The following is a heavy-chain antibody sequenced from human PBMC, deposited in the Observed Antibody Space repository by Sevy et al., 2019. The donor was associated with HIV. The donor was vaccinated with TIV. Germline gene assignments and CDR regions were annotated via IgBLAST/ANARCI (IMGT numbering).Heavy chain of an antibody. V-gene: IGHV3-49*03. Sequence: GGSLRLSCATSGFTFGDYAMSWFRQAPGKGLEWVGFIRSKAYGGTTEYAASVKGRFTISRDDSKSIAYLQMNSLKTEDTAVYYCTREIEGRYSYGYCPFDYWGQGTLVTVSS. J-gene: IGHJ4*02. D-gene: IGHD5-18*01. CDR2: IRSKAYGGTT. CDR1: GFTFGDYA. CDR3: TREIEGRYSYGYCPFDY.